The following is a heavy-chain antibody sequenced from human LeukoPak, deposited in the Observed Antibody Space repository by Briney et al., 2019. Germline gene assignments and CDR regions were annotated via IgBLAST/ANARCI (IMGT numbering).Heavy chain of an antibody. J-gene: IGHJ3*02. CDR1: GFTFNNYA. V-gene: IGHV3-30*15. CDR2: ISNDGNTK. D-gene: IGHD2-15*01. Sequence: GRSLRLSCAASGFTFNNYAMHWVRQAPGKGLEWVGFISNDGNTKYFADSVKGRFTKSRDNSKNTLYLQMSSLGVADTAVYYCARDVHYTSSKPGWPFDIWGQGTVVSVSS. CDR3: ARDVHYTSSKPGWPFDI.